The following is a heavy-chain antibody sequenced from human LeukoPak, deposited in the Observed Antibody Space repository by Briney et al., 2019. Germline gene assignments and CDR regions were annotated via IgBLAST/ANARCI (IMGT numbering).Heavy chain of an antibody. J-gene: IGHJ5*02. Sequence: GSLRLSCAASGFTFSSYAMSWVRQPPGKGLEWIGEVDHSGSANNNPSLKSRVTISVDTSKRQFSLKLTSVTAADTAVYYCASINNRFDPWGQGTLVTVSS. D-gene: IGHD2/OR15-2a*01. CDR2: VDHSGSA. CDR1: GFTFSSYA. V-gene: IGHV4-34*01. CDR3: ASINNRFDP.